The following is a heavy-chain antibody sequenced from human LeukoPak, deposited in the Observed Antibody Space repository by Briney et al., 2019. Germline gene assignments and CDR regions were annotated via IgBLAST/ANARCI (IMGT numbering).Heavy chain of an antibody. CDR1: GYSISSGYY. J-gene: IGHJ4*02. CDR3: ARLRLGATAIDY. D-gene: IGHD1-26*01. CDR2: IYHSGST. Sequence: PSETLSLTCAVSGYSISSGYYWGWIRQPPGKGLEWIGSIYHSGSTYYNPSLKSRVTISVGTSKNQFSLKLSSVTAADTAVYYCARLRLGATAIDYWGQGTLVTVSS. V-gene: IGHV4-38-2*01.